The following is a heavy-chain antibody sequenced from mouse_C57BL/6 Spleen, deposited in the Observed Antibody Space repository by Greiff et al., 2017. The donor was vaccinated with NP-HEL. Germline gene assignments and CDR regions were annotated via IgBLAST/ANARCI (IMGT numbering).Heavy chain of an antibody. CDR2: IYPGSGNT. D-gene: IGHD1-1*02. CDR3: AREGYYGGPLAY. V-gene: IGHV1-66*01. J-gene: IGHJ3*01. Sequence: QVQLQQSGPELVKPGASVKISCKASGYSFTSYYIHWVKQRPGQGLEWIGWIYPGSGNTKYNEKFKGKATLTADTSSSTAYMQLSSLTSEDSAVSYCAREGYYGGPLAYWGQGTLVTVSA. CDR1: GYSFTSYY.